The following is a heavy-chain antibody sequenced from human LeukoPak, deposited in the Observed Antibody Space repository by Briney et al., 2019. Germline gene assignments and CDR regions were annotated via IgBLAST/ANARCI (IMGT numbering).Heavy chain of an antibody. V-gene: IGHV3-33*01. Sequence: PGGSLRLSCAASGFTFSSYGMHWVRQAPGKGLEWVAVIWYDGSNKYYADSVKGRFTISRDNSKNTLYLQMNSLRAEDTAVYYCARDSSGDYAVDYWGQGTLVSVSS. J-gene: IGHJ4*02. CDR3: ARDSSGDYAVDY. D-gene: IGHD4-17*01. CDR2: IWYDGSNK. CDR1: GFTFSSYG.